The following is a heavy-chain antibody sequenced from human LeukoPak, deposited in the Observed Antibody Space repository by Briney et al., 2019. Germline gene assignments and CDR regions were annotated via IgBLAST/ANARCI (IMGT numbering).Heavy chain of an antibody. Sequence: GGSLRLSCAASGFTFSSYWMNWVRQAPGKGLEWVGRIKSKTDGGTTNYAAPVKGTFTISRDDSKNTLYLQMNSLKTEDTAVYYCTTAVIRGLNAFDIWGRGTMVTVSS. V-gene: IGHV3-15*01. D-gene: IGHD3-10*01. J-gene: IGHJ3*02. CDR1: GFTFSSYW. CDR2: IKSKTDGGTT. CDR3: TTAVIRGLNAFDI.